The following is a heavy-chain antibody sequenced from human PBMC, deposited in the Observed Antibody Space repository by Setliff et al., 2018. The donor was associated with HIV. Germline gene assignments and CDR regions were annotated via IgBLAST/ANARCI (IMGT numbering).Heavy chain of an antibody. CDR1: GYTFTTYS. V-gene: IGHV1-3*01. Sequence: ASVKVSCKASGYTFTTYSLHWVRQAPGQSLEWMGWINVGNGDTKYSQDLQGRITITRDTSANTAYMELSSLRSDDTAVYFCVRGALLAAFDFDYWGQGTLVTVSS. CDR2: INVGNGDT. D-gene: IGHD3-10*01. CDR3: VRGALLAAFDFDY. J-gene: IGHJ4*01.